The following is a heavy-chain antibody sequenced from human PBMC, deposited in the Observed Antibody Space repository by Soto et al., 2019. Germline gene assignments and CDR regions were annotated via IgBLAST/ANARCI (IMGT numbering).Heavy chain of an antibody. CDR2: IYYSGST. D-gene: IGHD2-2*01. CDR3: ARVRDIVVVPAAMPAYSSSSYYFDY. Sequence: SETLSLTCTVSGGSISSYYWSWIRQPPGKGLEWIGYIYYSGSTNYNPSLKSRVTISVDTSKNQFSLKLSSVTAADTAVYYCARVRDIVVVPAAMPAYSSSSYYFDYWGQGTLVTVSS. CDR1: GGSISSYY. J-gene: IGHJ4*02. V-gene: IGHV4-59*01.